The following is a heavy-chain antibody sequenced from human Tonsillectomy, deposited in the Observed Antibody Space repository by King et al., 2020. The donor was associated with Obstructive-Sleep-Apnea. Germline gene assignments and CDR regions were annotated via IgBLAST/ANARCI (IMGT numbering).Heavy chain of an antibody. CDR2: IRYDGKKK. CDR1: GFTFSSYG. CDR3: ERYPPYYGDYYFDY. D-gene: IGHD4-17*01. V-gene: IGHV3-33*01. Sequence: VQLVESGGGVVQPGRSVRLSCAASGFTFSSYGMHWVRQAPGKGLEWVALIRYDGKKKYYADSVKGRFTISRDNSKNTLYLQINSLKAEGTAVYYCERYPPYYGDYYFDYWGQGTLVTVSS. J-gene: IGHJ4*02.